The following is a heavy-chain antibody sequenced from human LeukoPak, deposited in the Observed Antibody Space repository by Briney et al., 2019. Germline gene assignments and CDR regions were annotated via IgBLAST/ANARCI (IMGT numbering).Heavy chain of an antibody. CDR1: GDSVSSKSAS. Sequence: SQTLSLTCAISGDSVSSKSASWNWIRQSPSRGLEWLGRTYYRSKWYNEYAVSVKSRISINPDTSQNQFSLQLSSVTIEDTAVYYCARAGGTSDNWGQGTLVTVSS. J-gene: IGHJ4*02. V-gene: IGHV6-1*01. CDR3: ARAGGTSDN. D-gene: IGHD1-14*01. CDR2: TYYRSKWYN.